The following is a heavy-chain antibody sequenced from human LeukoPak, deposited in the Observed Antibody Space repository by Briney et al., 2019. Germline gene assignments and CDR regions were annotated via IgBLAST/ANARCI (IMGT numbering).Heavy chain of an antibody. Sequence: GSLRLSCAASGFTFSSFSMNWVRQAPGKGLEWVSYIRSGGTNTDYTGSVKGRFTISRDNAKNSLYLQMNSLRPEDTALYYCAKDLSSAITSALVLDVWGQGTTV. J-gene: IGHJ6*02. CDR2: IRSGGTNT. CDR3: AKDLSSAITSALVLDV. CDR1: GFTFSSFS. V-gene: IGHV3-48*04. D-gene: IGHD3-22*01.